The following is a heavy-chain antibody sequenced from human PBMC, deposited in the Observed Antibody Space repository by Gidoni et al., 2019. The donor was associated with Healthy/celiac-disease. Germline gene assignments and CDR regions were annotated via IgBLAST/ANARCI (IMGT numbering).Heavy chain of an antibody. CDR2: ISAYNGNT. Sequence: MGWISAYNGNTNYAQKLQDRVTMTTDTSTSTAYMELRSLRSDDTAVYYCARDLHKVQYSSGGYYFDYWGQGTLVTVSS. V-gene: IGHV1-18*01. J-gene: IGHJ4*02. CDR3: ARDLHKVQYSSGGYYFDY. D-gene: IGHD6-19*01.